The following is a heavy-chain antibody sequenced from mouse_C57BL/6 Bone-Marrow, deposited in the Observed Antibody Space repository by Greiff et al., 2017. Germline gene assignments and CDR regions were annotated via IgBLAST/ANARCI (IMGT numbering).Heavy chain of an antibody. V-gene: IGHV14-4*01. J-gene: IGHJ3*01. CDR2: IDPENGDT. Sequence: VQLQQSGAELVRPGASVKLSCTASGFNIKDDYMHWVKQRPEQGLEWIGWIDPENGDTEYASQFQGKATITADTSSNTAYLQLSSLTSEDTAVYYCTSTIWFAYWGQGTLVTVSA. CDR3: TSTIWFAY. D-gene: IGHD2-1*01. CDR1: GFNIKDDY.